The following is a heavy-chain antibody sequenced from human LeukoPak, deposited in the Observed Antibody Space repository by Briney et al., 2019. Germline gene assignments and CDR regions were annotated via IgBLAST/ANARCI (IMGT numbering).Heavy chain of an antibody. Sequence: GGSLRLSCVASGDIFSSYATNWVRQAPGKGLEWVSAIGGGGKTTYYADSVKGRFTISRDNSKNTLYLQMNSLRAEDTAVYYCAKSVSGGGSSWYVDYYYGMDVWGQGTTVTVSS. CDR1: GDIFSSYA. CDR3: AKSVSGGGSSWYVDYYYGMDV. V-gene: IGHV3-23*01. CDR2: IGGGGKTT. D-gene: IGHD6-13*01. J-gene: IGHJ6*02.